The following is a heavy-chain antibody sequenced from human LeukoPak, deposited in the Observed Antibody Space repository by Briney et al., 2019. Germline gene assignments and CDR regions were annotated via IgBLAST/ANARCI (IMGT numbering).Heavy chain of an antibody. D-gene: IGHD3-22*01. J-gene: IGHJ4*02. CDR2: IRYDGSNK. V-gene: IGHV3-30*02. CDR1: GFSFSSYG. Sequence: GGSLRLSCAASGFSFSSYGMHWVRQAPGKGLEWVAFIRYDGSNKYYADSVKGRFTISRDNSKNTLYLQMISLRAEDTAVYYCAKEPPGYYYDSSGYGLGIFDYWGQGTLVTVSS. CDR3: AKEPPGYYYDSSGYGLGIFDY.